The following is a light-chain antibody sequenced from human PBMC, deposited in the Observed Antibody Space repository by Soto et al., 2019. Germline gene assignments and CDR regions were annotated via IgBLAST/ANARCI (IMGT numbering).Light chain of an antibody. CDR1: SANIGSNY. Sequence: QSVLTQPPSASETPGQRVTISCSGRSANIGSNYVYWYQQVPGTAPKLLIYSNNQRPSGVPDRFSASKSGTSASLAISGLRSEDEAAYYCATWDDSLNNPVFGGGTKLTVL. CDR3: ATWDDSLNNPV. V-gene: IGLV1-47*02. CDR2: SNN. J-gene: IGLJ3*02.